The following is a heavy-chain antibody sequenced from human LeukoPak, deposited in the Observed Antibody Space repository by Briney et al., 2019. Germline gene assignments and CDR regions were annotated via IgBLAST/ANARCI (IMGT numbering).Heavy chain of an antibody. CDR1: GGSISSSSYY. Sequence: SETLSLTCTVSGGSISSSSYYWGWIRQPPGKGLEWIGSIYYSGSTYYNPSLKSRVTIPVDTSKNQFSLKLSSVTAADTAVYYCARHVPPSPRYSSSWWFDYWGQGTLVTVSS. CDR3: ARHVPPSPRYSSSWWFDY. CDR2: IYYSGST. V-gene: IGHV4-39*01. J-gene: IGHJ4*02. D-gene: IGHD6-13*01.